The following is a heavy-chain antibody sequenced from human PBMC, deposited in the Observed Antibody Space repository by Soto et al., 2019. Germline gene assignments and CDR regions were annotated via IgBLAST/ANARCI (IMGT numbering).Heavy chain of an antibody. CDR2: IYYSGST. CDR3: ERGKELVRGGRHDP. D-gene: IGHD6-13*01. J-gene: IGHJ5*02. CDR1: GGSISSYY. Sequence: SETLSLTCTVSGGSISSYYWSWIRQPPGTGQEWIGYIYYSGSTNYNPSLKSRVTISVDTSTNQFYLKLSSVTAADTAVYYCERGKELVRGGRHDPWGQGTLVTVSS. V-gene: IGHV4-59*12.